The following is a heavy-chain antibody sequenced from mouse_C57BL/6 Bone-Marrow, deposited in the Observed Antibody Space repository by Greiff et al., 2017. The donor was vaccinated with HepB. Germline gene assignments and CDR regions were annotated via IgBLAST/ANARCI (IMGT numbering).Heavy chain of an antibody. CDR1: GYTFTDYY. Sequence: VQLQESGPELVKPGASVKISCKASGYTFTDYYINWVKQRPGQGLEWIGWIFPGSGSTYYNEKFKGQATLTVDKSSSTAYMLLSSLTSEDSSVYFCARWPLITTVVANYYAMDYWGQGTSVTVSS. CDR3: ARWPLITTVVANYYAMDY. J-gene: IGHJ4*01. D-gene: IGHD1-1*01. CDR2: IFPGSGST. V-gene: IGHV1-75*01.